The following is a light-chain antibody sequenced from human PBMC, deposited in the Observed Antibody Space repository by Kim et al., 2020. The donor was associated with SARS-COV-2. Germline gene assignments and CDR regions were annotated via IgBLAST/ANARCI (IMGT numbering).Light chain of an antibody. CDR2: QDS. J-gene: IGLJ3*02. Sequence: SVSPGQTASITCSGDKLGDKYACWYQQKPGQSPLLVIYQDSKRPSGIPERFSGSNSGNTATLTISGTQAMDEADYYCQAWDSSTHVFGGGTQLTVL. CDR1: KLGDKY. V-gene: IGLV3-1*01. CDR3: QAWDSSTHV.